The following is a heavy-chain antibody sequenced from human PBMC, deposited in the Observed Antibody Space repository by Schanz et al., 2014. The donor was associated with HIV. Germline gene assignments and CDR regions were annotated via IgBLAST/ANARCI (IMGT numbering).Heavy chain of an antibody. CDR1: GFSFDDYA. D-gene: IGHD5-18*01. J-gene: IGHJ6*02. CDR3: ARDAASHSYGSTMDV. CDR2: IWYDGSNK. V-gene: IGHV3-33*08. Sequence: QVQLVESGGGVVQPGKSLRLSCAASGFSFDDYAMHWVRQAPGKGLEWVAVIWYDGSNKYYTDSVKGRFTISRDSSKNTLYLQMNSLRAEDTAVYYCARDAASHSYGSTMDVWGQGTTVTVSS.